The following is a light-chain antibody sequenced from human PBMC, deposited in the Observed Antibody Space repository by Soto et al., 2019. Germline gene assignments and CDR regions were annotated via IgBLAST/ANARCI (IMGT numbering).Light chain of an antibody. J-gene: IGLJ1*01. CDR3: SSYTSSSTLYV. CDR2: EVS. CDR1: SSDVGGYNY. Sequence: QSVLTQPASVSGSPGQSITISCTGTSSDVGGYNYVSWYQLHPGKAPKLMIYEVSNRPSGISNRFSASKSGNTASLTISGLQAEDEADYYCSSYTSSSTLYVFGTGTKVTVL. V-gene: IGLV2-14*01.